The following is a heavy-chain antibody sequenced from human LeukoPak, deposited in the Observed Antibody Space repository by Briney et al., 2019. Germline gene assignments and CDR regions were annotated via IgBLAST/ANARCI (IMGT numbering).Heavy chain of an antibody. Sequence: PSETLSLTCAVYGGSFSGYYWSWIRQPPGKGLEWIGEINHSGSTNYHPSLKSRVTISVDTSKNQFSLKLSSVTAADTAVYYCARGLVLAAAGRYNWFDPWGQGTLVTVSS. CDR3: ARGLVLAAAGRYNWFDP. V-gene: IGHV4-34*01. CDR1: GGSFSGYY. J-gene: IGHJ5*02. D-gene: IGHD6-13*01. CDR2: INHSGST.